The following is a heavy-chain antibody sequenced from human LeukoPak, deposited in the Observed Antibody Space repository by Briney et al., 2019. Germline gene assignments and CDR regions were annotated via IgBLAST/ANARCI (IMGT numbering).Heavy chain of an antibody. Sequence: TXEXLSLTCTVSGGSISSYYWGWIRQPPGKGLEWIGCIYYTGSTNYNPSLKSRVTISVDTSKNQFSLKLSSVTAADTAVYYCARRTEYDGMDVWGQGTTVXVSS. CDR1: GGSISSYY. CDR2: IYYTGST. V-gene: IGHV4-59*01. CDR3: ARRTEYDGMDV. J-gene: IGHJ6*02. D-gene: IGHD2/OR15-2a*01.